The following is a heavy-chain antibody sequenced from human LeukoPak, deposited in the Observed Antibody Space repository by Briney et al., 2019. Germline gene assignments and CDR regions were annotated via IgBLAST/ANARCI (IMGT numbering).Heavy chain of an antibody. J-gene: IGHJ4*02. V-gene: IGHV3-74*01. Sequence: GGSLRLSCAASGFTFSRYWMHWVRQVPGEGLVGVSRINSDGSSAGYAASVKRRYTISRDNAKHTLYLQMNSLRAEDTAVYYCARRYSYGGYFDYWGQGTLVTVSS. CDR2: INSDGSSA. D-gene: IGHD5-18*01. CDR3: ARRYSYGGYFDY. CDR1: GFTFSRYW.